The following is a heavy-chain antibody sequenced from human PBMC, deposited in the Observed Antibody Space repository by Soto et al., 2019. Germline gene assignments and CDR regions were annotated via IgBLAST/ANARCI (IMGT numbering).Heavy chain of an antibody. Sequence: GAPVKVSCQASGYSFTDYHIHWVRQAPGQGLEWLGRINPKSGGTSTAQKFQGWVTMTTDTSISTASMELTRLTSDDTAIYYCARGDSTDCSNGVCSFFYNHDMDVWGQGTTVTVSS. J-gene: IGHJ6*02. CDR3: ARGDSTDCSNGVCSFFYNHDMDV. V-gene: IGHV1-2*04. D-gene: IGHD2-8*01. CDR1: GYSFTDYH. CDR2: INPKSGGT.